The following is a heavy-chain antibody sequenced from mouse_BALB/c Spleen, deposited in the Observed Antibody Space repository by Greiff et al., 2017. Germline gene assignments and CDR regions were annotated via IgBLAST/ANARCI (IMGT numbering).Heavy chain of an antibody. Sequence: QVQLQQSGAELARPGASVKLSCKASGYTFTSYWMQWVKQRPGQGLEWIGAIYPGDGDTRYTQKFKGKATLTADKSSNTAYMQLSSLASEDSAVYYCARGTSHFDYWGQGTTLTVSS. CDR1: GYTFTSYW. J-gene: IGHJ2*01. D-gene: IGHD3-1*01. V-gene: IGHV1-87*01. CDR2: IYPGDGDT. CDR3: ARGTSHFDY.